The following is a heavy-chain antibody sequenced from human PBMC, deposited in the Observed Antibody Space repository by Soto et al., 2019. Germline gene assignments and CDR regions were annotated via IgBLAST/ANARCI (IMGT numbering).Heavy chain of an antibody. Sequence: SVKVSCKASGGTFSSYTISWVRQAPGQGLEWMGRIIPILGIANYAQKFQGRVTITADKSTSTAYMELSSLRSEDTAVYYCASALTYYDFWSGFGGYYYYMDVWGKGTTVTVSS. CDR1: GGTFSSYT. D-gene: IGHD3-3*01. CDR3: ASALTYYDFWSGFGGYYYYMDV. V-gene: IGHV1-69*02. J-gene: IGHJ6*03. CDR2: IIPILGIA.